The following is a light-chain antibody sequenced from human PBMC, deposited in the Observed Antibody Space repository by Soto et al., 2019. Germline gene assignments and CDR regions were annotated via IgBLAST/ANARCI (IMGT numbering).Light chain of an antibody. V-gene: IGKV3-20*01. J-gene: IGKJ1*01. Sequence: EIVLTQSPGTLSLSPGERATLSCRASQSVSSSYLAWYQQKPGQAPRLLIYGASSRATGIPDRFSGSGSGTDFTLTISRLEPVYVAVYYCQQYGSSPTFGQGTNV. CDR1: QSVSSSY. CDR3: QQYGSSPT. CDR2: GAS.